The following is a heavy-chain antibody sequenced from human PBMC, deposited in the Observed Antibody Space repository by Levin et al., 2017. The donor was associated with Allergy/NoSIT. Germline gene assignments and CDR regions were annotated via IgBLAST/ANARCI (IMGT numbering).Heavy chain of an antibody. J-gene: IGHJ4*02. CDR2: VYGGGST. CDR3: ARNNGDYYESVAYDPLYLDS. V-gene: IGHV4-4*07. D-gene: IGHD3-22*01. Sequence: TSETLSLTCSVSGGSMRTYYWSWIRQPAGKGLEWIGRVYGGGSTKYNPSLKSRVTMSIDKSKNNFSLKMTSVTAADTAVYYCARNNGDYYESVAYDPLYLDSWGRGTLVTVSS. CDR1: GGSMRTYY.